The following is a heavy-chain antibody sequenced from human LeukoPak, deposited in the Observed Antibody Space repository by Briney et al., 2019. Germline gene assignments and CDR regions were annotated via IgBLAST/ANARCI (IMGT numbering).Heavy chain of an antibody. CDR1: GYSFTNYD. CDR3: ARALYHTFDY. J-gene: IGHJ4*02. Sequence: ASVKVSCKASGYSFTNYDINWVRQATGQGLEWMGWMNPKSGDTGYSQKFQGRVFITRDTSINTAYMELSSLGSDDTAVYYCARALYHTFDYWGQGTLVTVSS. V-gene: IGHV1-8*03. D-gene: IGHD2-2*01. CDR2: MNPKSGDT.